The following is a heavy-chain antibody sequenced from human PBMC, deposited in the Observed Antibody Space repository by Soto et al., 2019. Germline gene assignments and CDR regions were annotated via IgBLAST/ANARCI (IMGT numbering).Heavy chain of an antibody. V-gene: IGHV1-18*01. Sequence: QVQLVQSGAEVKKPGASVKVSCKASGYTFTSYGISWVRQAPGQGLEWMGWISAYNGNTNYAQKLQGRVTMTTDTSTSTAYKELRSLRSDDTAVYYCARAEVGRSSGYYGSLNYWGQGTLVTVSS. CDR1: GYTFTSYG. J-gene: IGHJ4*02. CDR3: ARAEVGRSSGYYGSLNY. D-gene: IGHD3-22*01. CDR2: ISAYNGNT.